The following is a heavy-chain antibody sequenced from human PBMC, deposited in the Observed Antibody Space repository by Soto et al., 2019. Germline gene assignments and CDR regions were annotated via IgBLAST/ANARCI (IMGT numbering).Heavy chain of an antibody. V-gene: IGHV2-5*01. CDR2: IYWNDDK. J-gene: IGHJ4*02. D-gene: IGHD6-19*01. Sequence: QITLKESGPTLVGPTQTLTLTCTFSGFSLSTSGLGVGWIRQPPGKALEWLALIYWNDDKRYSPSLKARLTITKDTSNNQVVLTMTNMDPVDTATYYGAHRPSGWYLFDYWGQGTLVTVSS. CDR1: GFSLSTSGLG. CDR3: AHRPSGWYLFDY.